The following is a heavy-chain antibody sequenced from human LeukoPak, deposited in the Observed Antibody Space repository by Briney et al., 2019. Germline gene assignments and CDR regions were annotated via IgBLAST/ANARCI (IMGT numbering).Heavy chain of an antibody. CDR1: GFSVSSNY. V-gene: IGHV3-66*01. CDR2: IYSGGGI. CDR3: ARDSQKGI. J-gene: IGHJ4*02. Sequence: QSGGSLRLSCAVSGFSVSSNYMAWVRQGPGKGLEWVSVIYSGGGIYYADSVKGRFTSSRDNSKNTMYLQMNSLRVEDTAVYYCARDSQKGIWGQGTLVTVSS.